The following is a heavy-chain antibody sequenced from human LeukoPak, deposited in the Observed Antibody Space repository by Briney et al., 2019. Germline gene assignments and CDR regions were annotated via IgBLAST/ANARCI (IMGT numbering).Heavy chain of an antibody. CDR2: IKQDGSEK. J-gene: IGHJ4*02. Sequence: GGSLRLSCAASGFTFSSYWMSWVRQAPGKGLEWVANIKQDGSEKYYVDSVKGRFTISRDNAKNSLYLQMNSLRAEDTAVYYCARGSYYDYAWGTLWGQGTLVTVSS. D-gene: IGHD3-16*01. V-gene: IGHV3-7*04. CDR1: GFTFSSYW. CDR3: ARGSYYDYAWGTL.